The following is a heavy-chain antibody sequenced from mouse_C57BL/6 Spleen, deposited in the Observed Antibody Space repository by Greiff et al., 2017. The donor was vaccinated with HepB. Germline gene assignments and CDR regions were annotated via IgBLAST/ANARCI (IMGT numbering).Heavy chain of an antibody. CDR2: IWSGRST. CDR1: GFSLTSYG. CDR3: ARNIGLGPFFDY. J-gene: IGHJ2*01. Sequence: QVQLQQSGPGLVQPSQSLSITCTVSGFSLTSYGVHWVRQSPGKGLEWLGVIWSGRSTDYNAAFISRLSISKDNSKSQVFFKMNSLQADDTAIYYCARNIGLGPFFDYWGQGTTLTVSS. V-gene: IGHV2-2*01. D-gene: IGHD4-1*01.